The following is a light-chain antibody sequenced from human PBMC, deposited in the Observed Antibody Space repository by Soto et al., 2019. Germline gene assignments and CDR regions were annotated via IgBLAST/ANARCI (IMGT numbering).Light chain of an antibody. CDR2: GAS. J-gene: IGKJ1*01. CDR3: QQYSTSPWT. Sequence: EIVLTQSPGTLSLSPGERATLSCRASQSVSSSYLAWYQQKPGQAPRLLIYGASSRATGIPDRFIGSGSGTDFTLTISRLEPEDFAVYFCQQYSTSPWTFGQGTKVEIK. V-gene: IGKV3-20*01. CDR1: QSVSSSY.